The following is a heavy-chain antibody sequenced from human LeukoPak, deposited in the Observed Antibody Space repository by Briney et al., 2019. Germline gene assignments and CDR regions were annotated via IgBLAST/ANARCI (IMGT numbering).Heavy chain of an antibody. Sequence: GASVKVSCKASGYTFTGYYMHWVRQAPGQGLEWMGWINPNSGGTNYAQKFQGRVTMTRDTSISTAYMELSRLRSDDTAVYYCARDLLGFLEWLIDYWGQGTLVTVSS. CDR3: ARDLLGFLEWLIDY. V-gene: IGHV1-2*02. J-gene: IGHJ4*02. CDR1: GYTFTGYY. CDR2: INPNSGGT. D-gene: IGHD3-3*01.